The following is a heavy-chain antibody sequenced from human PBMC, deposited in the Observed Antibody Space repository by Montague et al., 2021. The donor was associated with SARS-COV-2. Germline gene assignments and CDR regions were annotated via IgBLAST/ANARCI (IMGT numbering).Heavy chain of an antibody. V-gene: IGHV4-39*01. CDR2: IYNSGTT. D-gene: IGHD4-17*01. Sequence: SETLSLTCTVSGDSTSCPNCYWGWIRQAPGKGLDWIGTIYNSGTTYYNPSLKSRLAISIDTSKNQFSLKPTAVTAADTAVYYCARHRNYGDHSLDNWIHPWGQGTLVTVSS. CDR1: GDSTSCPNCY. J-gene: IGHJ5*02. CDR3: ARHRNYGDHSLDNWIHP.